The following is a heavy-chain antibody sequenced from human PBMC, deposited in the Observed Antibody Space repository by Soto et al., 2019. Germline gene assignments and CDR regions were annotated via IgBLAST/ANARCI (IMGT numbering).Heavy chain of an antibody. CDR3: ARGGYDLLTGPRFPFDY. D-gene: IGHD3-9*01. CDR2: INPDSGGT. V-gene: IGHV1-2*04. J-gene: IGHJ4*02. Sequence: APVKVSCKASGYIFTGYYIHWVRQAPGQGLEYMGWINPDSGGTNYTQKFQGWVTMTRDTSINTAYMELSRLTSDDTAVYFCARGGYDLLTGPRFPFDYWGQGTLVTVSS. CDR1: GYIFTGYY.